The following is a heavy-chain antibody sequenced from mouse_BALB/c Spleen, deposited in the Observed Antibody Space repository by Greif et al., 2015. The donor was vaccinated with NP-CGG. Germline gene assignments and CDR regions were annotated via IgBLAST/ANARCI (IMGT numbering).Heavy chain of an antibody. J-gene: IGHJ4*01. D-gene: IGHD2-4*01. CDR2: ISSGGSYT. CDR1: GFTFSSYA. V-gene: IGHV5-9-4*01. Sequence: EVQLVESGGGLVKPGGSLKLSCAASGFTFSSYAMSWVRQSPEKRLEWVAEISSGGSYTYYPDTVTGRFTISRDNAKNTLYLEMSSLRSEDTAMYYCAREAPIYYDYEGYAMDYWGQGTSVTVSS. CDR3: AREAPIYYDYEGYAMDY.